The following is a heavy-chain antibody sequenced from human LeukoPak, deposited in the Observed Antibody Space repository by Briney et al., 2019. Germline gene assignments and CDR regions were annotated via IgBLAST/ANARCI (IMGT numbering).Heavy chain of an antibody. Sequence: GASVKVSCKASGYTFTSYDINWVRQATGRGLEWMGWMNPNSGNTGYAQKFQGRVTIARNTSISTAYMELSSLRSEDTAVYYCARVGPSAAAYYFDYWGQGTLVTVSS. V-gene: IGHV1-8*03. CDR2: MNPNSGNT. CDR1: GYTFTSYD. D-gene: IGHD6-13*01. J-gene: IGHJ4*02. CDR3: ARVGPSAAAYYFDY.